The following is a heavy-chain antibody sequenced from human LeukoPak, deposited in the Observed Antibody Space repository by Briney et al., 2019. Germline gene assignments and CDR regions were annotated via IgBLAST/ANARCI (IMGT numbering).Heavy chain of an antibody. J-gene: IGHJ4*02. CDR3: AERVGRNFDY. CDR2: ITGSGEGT. Sequence: GGSLRLSCAVSGFTFNTYSMSWVRQAPGRGLEWVSIITGSGEGTYYADSVKGRFTISRDNSKNTLYLQMNSLRAEDTAVYYCAERVGRNFDYWGQGTLVTVSS. CDR1: GFTFNTYS. V-gene: IGHV3-23*01. D-gene: IGHD1-26*01.